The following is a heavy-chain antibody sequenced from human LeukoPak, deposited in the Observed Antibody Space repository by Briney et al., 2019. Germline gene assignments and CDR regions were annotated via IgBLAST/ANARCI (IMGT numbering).Heavy chain of an antibody. Sequence: GGSLRLSCTISGYFFPNAWLNWVRQAPGKGLEWVAVIWYDGSNKYYADSVKGRFTISRDNSKNTLYLQMNSLRAEDTAVYYCARDLSGSYYDWGQGTLVTVSS. CDR3: ARDLSGSYYD. J-gene: IGHJ4*02. D-gene: IGHD1-26*01. V-gene: IGHV3-33*08. CDR2: IWYDGSNK. CDR1: GYFFPNAW.